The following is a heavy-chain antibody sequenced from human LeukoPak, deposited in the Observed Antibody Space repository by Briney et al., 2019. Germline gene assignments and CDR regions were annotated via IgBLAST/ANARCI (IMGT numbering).Heavy chain of an antibody. D-gene: IGHD2-21*01. V-gene: IGHV3-23*01. CDR2: ILPGGDTT. CDR1: GFTFSSYA. Sequence: PGGSLRLSCAASGFTFSSYAMSWVRQPPGRGLEWVSSILPGGDTTKYADSVKGRFTISRDDSKSTLSLQMDSLRAEDTAVYYCAKSGGYCGGKGGNCYPNWFDPWGQGALVTVSS. J-gene: IGHJ5*02. CDR3: AKSGGYCGGKGGNCYPNWFDP.